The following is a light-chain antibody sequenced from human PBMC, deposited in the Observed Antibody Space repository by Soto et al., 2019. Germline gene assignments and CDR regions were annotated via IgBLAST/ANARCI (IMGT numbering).Light chain of an antibody. CDR3: SSYAGSNNYV. J-gene: IGLJ1*01. Sequence: QSALTQPPSASGSPGQSVTISCTGTSSDFGGYKYVSWYQQYPGKAPKLMIYAVNKRPSGVPDRFSGSKSGNTASLTVSGLQAEDEADYYCSSYAGSNNYVFGTGTKVTVL. V-gene: IGLV2-8*01. CDR2: AVN. CDR1: SSDFGGYKY.